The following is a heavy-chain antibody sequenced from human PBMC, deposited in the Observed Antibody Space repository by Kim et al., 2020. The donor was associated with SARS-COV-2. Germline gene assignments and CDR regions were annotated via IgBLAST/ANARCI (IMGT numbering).Heavy chain of an antibody. D-gene: IGHD6-13*01. Sequence: GGSLRLSCAASGFTFDDYAMHWVRQAPGKGLEWVSGISWNSGSIGYADSVKGRFTISRDNAKNSLYLQMNSLRAEDTALYYCAKDSIAAAGRETPRAGYYYYYGMDVWGQGTTVTVSS. CDR2: ISWNSGSI. CDR3: AKDSIAAAGRETPRAGYYYYYGMDV. V-gene: IGHV3-9*01. CDR1: GFTFDDYA. J-gene: IGHJ6*02.